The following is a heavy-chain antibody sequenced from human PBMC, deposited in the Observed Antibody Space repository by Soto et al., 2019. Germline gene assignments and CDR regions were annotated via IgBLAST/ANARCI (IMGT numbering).Heavy chain of an antibody. D-gene: IGHD5-18*01. Sequence: PGGSLRLSCAASGFTFSSYGMHWVRQAPGKGLEWVAVIWYDGSNKYYADSVKGRFTISRDNSKNTLYLQMNSLRAEDTAVYYCASNTAMDHDAFDIWGQGTMVT. CDR3: ASNTAMDHDAFDI. CDR2: IWYDGSNK. CDR1: GFTFSSYG. J-gene: IGHJ3*02. V-gene: IGHV3-33*01.